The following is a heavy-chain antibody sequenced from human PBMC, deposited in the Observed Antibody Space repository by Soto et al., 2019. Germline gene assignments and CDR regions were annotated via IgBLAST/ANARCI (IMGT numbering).Heavy chain of an antibody. CDR1: NYSFTSYG. CDR3: AREVVAATNWFDP. Sequence: QDQLVQSGAEVKNPGAAVRVSRKASNYSFTSYGFSWIRQAPGQGLEWMGWISPYNGNTNYAEKFQGRVTMTTDTSTSTAFRELRSLRSDDTAVYYCAREVVAATNWFDPWGQGNLVTVSS. J-gene: IGHJ5*02. D-gene: IGHD2-15*01. CDR2: ISPYNGNT. V-gene: IGHV1-18*01.